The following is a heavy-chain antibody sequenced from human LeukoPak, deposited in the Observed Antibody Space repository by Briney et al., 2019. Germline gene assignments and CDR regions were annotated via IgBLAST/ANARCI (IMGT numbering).Heavy chain of an antibody. CDR3: ARLRYDFWSGYTHPYFDY. CDR1: GGSISSSSYS. J-gene: IGHJ4*02. D-gene: IGHD3/OR15-3a*01. V-gene: IGHV4-39*01. Sequence: NPSETLSLTCTVSGGSISSSSYSWGWIRQPPGKGLEWIGSIYYSGTTYYNPSLKSRVTMSVDTSKIQFSLKLSSVAATDTAVYFCARLRYDFWSGYTHPYFDYWGQGTLVTVSS. CDR2: IYYSGTT.